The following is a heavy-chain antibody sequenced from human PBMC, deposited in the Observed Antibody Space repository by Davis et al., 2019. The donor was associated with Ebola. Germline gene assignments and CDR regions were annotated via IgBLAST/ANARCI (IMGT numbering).Heavy chain of an antibody. D-gene: IGHD3-3*01. J-gene: IGHJ4*02. CDR3: ARDPDDYDCWSGYSRFDY. V-gene: IGHV1-3*01. CDR1: RYTFTSYA. CDR2: INAGNGNT. Sequence: AASVKLSCKASRYTFTSYAMHCARQAPGQRLEWMGWINAGNGNTKYSQKFQGRVTITRDTTASTAYMVLSSLRSEDTAVYYCARDPDDYDCWSGYSRFDYWGQGTLVTVSS.